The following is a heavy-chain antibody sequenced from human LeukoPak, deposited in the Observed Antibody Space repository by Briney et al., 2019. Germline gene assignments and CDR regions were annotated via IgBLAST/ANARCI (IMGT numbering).Heavy chain of an antibody. Sequence: SETLSLTCTVSGGSISIYYWSSIRQPAGKGLEWIVRIYISGSTNYNPSLKSRVTISVDKSKNQFSLKLSSVTAADTAVYYCARAKDILTPTDAFDIWGQGTMVTVSS. V-gene: IGHV4-4*07. CDR3: ARAKDILTPTDAFDI. CDR2: IYISGST. CDR1: GGSISIYY. D-gene: IGHD3-9*01. J-gene: IGHJ3*02.